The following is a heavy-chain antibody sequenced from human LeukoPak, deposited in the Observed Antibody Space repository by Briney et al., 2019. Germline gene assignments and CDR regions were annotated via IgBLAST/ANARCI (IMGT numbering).Heavy chain of an antibody. J-gene: IGHJ5*02. CDR3: ARFTPRFCSSITCHHNWFDP. V-gene: IGHV4-31*03. CDR1: GGSISSGGYY. D-gene: IGHD2-2*01. CDR2: IYHSGST. Sequence: SETLSLTCIVSGGSISSGGYYWSWIRQHPGKGLEWIGYIYHSGSTFYNPSLKSRGTISIDTSKNQFSLKLSSVTAADTAVYYCARFTPRFCSSITCHHNWFDPWGQGTLVTVSS.